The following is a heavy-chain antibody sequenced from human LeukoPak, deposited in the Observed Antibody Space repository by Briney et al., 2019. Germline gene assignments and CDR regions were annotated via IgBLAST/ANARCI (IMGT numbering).Heavy chain of an antibody. D-gene: IGHD3-10*01. J-gene: IGHJ6*02. CDR3: ERHPLFGSGSYLAPSYGMDV. CDR2: IYYSGST. Sequence: KPSETLSLTCTVSCGSISSYYWSWIRQPPGKGLAWVGYIYYSGSTNYNPSLKSRVTISVDTSKNQFSLKLSSVTAADTAVYYCERHPLFGSGSYLAPSYGMDVWGQGTTVTVSS. CDR1: CGSISSYY. V-gene: IGHV4-59*08.